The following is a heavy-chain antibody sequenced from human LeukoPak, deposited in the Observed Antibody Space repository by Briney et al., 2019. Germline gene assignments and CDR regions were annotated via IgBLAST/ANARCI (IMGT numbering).Heavy chain of an antibody. CDR1: GFTFSSYN. J-gene: IGHJ4*02. D-gene: IGHD2-8*01. CDR3: AKDGVDYYLDY. V-gene: IGHV3-30*02. Sequence: GGSLRPSCAASGFTFSSYNMHWVRQAPGKGLEWVALTHFDEGEKFYADSVKGRFTISRDNSRNTLFLQLNSLRNEDTAVYYCAKDGVDYYLDYWGQGTLVTVSS. CDR2: THFDEGEK.